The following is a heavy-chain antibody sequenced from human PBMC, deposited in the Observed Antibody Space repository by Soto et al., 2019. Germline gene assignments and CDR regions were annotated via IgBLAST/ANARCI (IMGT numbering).Heavy chain of an antibody. J-gene: IGHJ1*01. D-gene: IGHD4-17*01. CDR2: IKSKTDGGTT. CDR3: TAERRGAPLD. CDR1: GFTFSNAW. Sequence: PGGSLRLSCAASGFTFSNAWMSRVRQAPGKGLGWVGRIKSKTDGGTTDYAAPVKGRFTISRDDSKNTLYLQMNSLKTEDTAVYYCTAERRGAPLDWGQGPLVTVSS. V-gene: IGHV3-15*01.